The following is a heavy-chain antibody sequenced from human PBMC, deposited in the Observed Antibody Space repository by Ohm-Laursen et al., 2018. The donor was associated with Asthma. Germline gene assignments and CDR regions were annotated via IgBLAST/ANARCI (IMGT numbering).Heavy chain of an antibody. D-gene: IGHD2-2*01. J-gene: IGHJ5*02. V-gene: IGHV5-51*01. CDR3: ARILVVPAARIYNWFDP. CDR1: GYSFTSYW. Sequence: ESLRISCKGSGYSFTSYWIGWVRQMPGKGLEWMGIIYPGDSDTRYSPSFQGQVTISADKSISTAYLQWSSLKASDTAMYYCARILVVPAARIYNWFDPWGQGTLVTVSS. CDR2: IYPGDSDT.